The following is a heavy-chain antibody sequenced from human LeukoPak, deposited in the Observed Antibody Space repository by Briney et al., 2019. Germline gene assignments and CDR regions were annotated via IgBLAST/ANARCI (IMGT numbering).Heavy chain of an antibody. Sequence: SETLSLTCTVSGGSISSYYWSWIRQPPGKGLEWIGYIYYTGSTNYNPSLKSRVSISVDTSKNQFSLKLTSVTAADTAVYYCARADSSSWSDAFDIWGQGTMVTVSS. D-gene: IGHD6-13*01. J-gene: IGHJ3*02. CDR3: ARADSSSWSDAFDI. CDR1: GGSISSYY. CDR2: IYYTGST. V-gene: IGHV4-59*01.